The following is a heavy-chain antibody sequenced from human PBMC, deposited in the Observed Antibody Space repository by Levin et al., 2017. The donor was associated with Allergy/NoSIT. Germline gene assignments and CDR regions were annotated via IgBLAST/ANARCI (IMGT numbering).Heavy chain of an antibody. Sequence: VASVKVSCAASGFNFRNDWMHWVRQAPGKGLLWVARINSDGSSTYYADSVKGRFTISRDNAKNTLYLQMNSLRAEDTAVFYCARSSWYTLSWGQGTRVTVSS. CDR2: INSDGSST. CDR3: ARSSWYTLS. CDR1: GFNFRNDW. J-gene: IGHJ1*01. V-gene: IGHV3-74*01. D-gene: IGHD6-13*01.